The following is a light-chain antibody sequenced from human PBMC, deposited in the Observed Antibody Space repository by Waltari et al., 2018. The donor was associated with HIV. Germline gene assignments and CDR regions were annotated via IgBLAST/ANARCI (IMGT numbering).Light chain of an antibody. CDR1: SSDIGTYNV. Sequence: QSALTQPASVSGSPGQSITISCTATSSDIGTYNVVSWFQHHPGKAPKLMIYEDPKRHPGRSTRVSGFKSGDTASLTISGLQGEGEADYYCCSYASSTTFEVFGTGTKVTVL. CDR3: CSYASSTTFEV. CDR2: EDP. J-gene: IGLJ1*01. V-gene: IGLV2-23*02.